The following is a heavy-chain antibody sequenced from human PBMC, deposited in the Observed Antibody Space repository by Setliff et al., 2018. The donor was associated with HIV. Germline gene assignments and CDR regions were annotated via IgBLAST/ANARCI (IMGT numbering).Heavy chain of an antibody. Sequence: PGESLKISCKGSGYSFISYWIGWVRQMPGKGLEWMGIIYPGDSDTRYSPSFQGQVTISADKSISTAYLQWSSLKASDTAMYYCARLGYDFWSGYYTVYFDYWGQGTLVTVSS. CDR3: ARLGYDFWSGYYTVYFDY. V-gene: IGHV5-51*01. CDR1: GYSFISYW. CDR2: IYPGDSDT. D-gene: IGHD3-3*01. J-gene: IGHJ4*02.